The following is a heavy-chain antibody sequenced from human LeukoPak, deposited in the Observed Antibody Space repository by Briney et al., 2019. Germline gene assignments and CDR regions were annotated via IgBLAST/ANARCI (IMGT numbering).Heavy chain of an antibody. Sequence: PSETLSLTCTVSGGSISSYYWSWIRQPPGKGLEWIGYIYYSGSTNYNPSLKSRVTITVDTSKNQFSLKLSSVTAADTAVYYCARHKAPNYGSGSSPFDYWGQGTLVTVSS. D-gene: IGHD3-10*01. V-gene: IGHV4-59*08. J-gene: IGHJ4*02. CDR3: ARHKAPNYGSGSSPFDY. CDR1: GGSISSYY. CDR2: IYYSGST.